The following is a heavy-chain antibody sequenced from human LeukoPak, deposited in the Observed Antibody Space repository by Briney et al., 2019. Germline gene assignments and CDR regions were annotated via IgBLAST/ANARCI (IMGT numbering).Heavy chain of an antibody. D-gene: IGHD6-19*01. J-gene: IGHJ4*02. CDR3: ARDGMSSGWVFAY. V-gene: IGHV4-39*07. CDR1: GGSISSSSYY. CDR2: IYYSGST. Sequence: SETLSLTCTVSGGSISSSSYYWGWIRQPPGKGLEWIGSIYYSGSTYYNPSLKSRVTISVDTSKNQFSLKLSSVTAADTAVYYCARDGMSSGWVFAYWGRGTLVTVSS.